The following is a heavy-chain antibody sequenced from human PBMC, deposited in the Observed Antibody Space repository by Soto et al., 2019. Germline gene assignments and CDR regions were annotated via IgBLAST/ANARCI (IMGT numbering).Heavy chain of an antibody. V-gene: IGHV3-30-3*01. CDR2: LIDDGYFQ. D-gene: IGHD3-10*01. J-gene: IGHJ6*02. Sequence: QVQLVDSGGGVVQPARSLRLSCRASGFIFSDYAIHWVRQAPGRGLEWVAVLIDDGYFQYYADSVKGRFTISSDKSNNTVYLHMGSLRVDDTAVYYCAREWGRSYYYGMDVWGQGTTVIVSS. CDR1: GFIFSDYA. CDR3: AREWGRSYYYGMDV.